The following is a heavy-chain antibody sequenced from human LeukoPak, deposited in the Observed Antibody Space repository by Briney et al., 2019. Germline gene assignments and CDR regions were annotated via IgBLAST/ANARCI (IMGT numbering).Heavy chain of an antibody. Sequence: KPSETLSLTCTVSGGSISSYYWSWIRQPPGKGLEWIGYIYYSGSTNYSPSLKSRVTISVDTSKNQFSLKLSSVTAADTAVYYGARVRRSAVAGLWLDYWGQGTLVTVSS. CDR1: GGSISSYY. D-gene: IGHD6-19*01. J-gene: IGHJ4*02. CDR3: ARVRRSAVAGLWLDY. CDR2: IYYSGST. V-gene: IGHV4-59*01.